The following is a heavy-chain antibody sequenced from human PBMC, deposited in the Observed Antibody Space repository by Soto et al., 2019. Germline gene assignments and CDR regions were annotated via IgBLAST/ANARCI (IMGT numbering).Heavy chain of an antibody. CDR1: GGTFSNYY. Sequence: PSETLSLTCGVSGGTFSNYYWTWIRQPPGKGLEWIGEINHSGVTSYDPSLQSRGTISLDTSKQQFSLRLPSVTAADTGSYFCARGPQPHIGSESPYIVDLDIWGQGTKVTVSS. J-gene: IGHJ3*02. CDR2: INHSGVT. CDR3: ARGPQPHIGSESPYIVDLDI. V-gene: IGHV4-34*01. D-gene: IGHD2-21*01.